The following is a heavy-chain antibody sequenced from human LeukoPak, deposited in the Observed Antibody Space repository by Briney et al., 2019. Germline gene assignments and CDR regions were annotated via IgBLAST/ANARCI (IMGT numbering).Heavy chain of an antibody. J-gene: IGHJ4*02. V-gene: IGHV4-59*08. Sequence: SETLSLTCIVSGDSISTYYWSWIRQPPGKGLEWIGYLYYTGSTNYNPSLKSRVTISEDRSKKQFSLKVSSVTAADTAVYYCAGGPTSSFDYWGQGTLVTVSS. CDR1: GDSISTYY. D-gene: IGHD2-2*01. CDR3: AGGPTSSFDY. CDR2: LYYTGST.